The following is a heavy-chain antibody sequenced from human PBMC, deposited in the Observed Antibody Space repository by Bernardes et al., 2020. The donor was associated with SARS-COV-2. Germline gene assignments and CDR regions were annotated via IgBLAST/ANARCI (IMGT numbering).Heavy chain of an antibody. CDR1: GYTFTSYA. CDR3: ATSKNTAMVPSQFDY. V-gene: IGHV1-3*01. J-gene: IGHJ4*02. D-gene: IGHD5-18*01. CDR2: INAGNGNT. Sequence: ASVKVSCKASGYTFTSYAMHWVRQAPGQRLEWMGWINAGNGNTKYSQKFQGRVTITRDTSASTAYMELSSLRSEDTAVYYCATSKNTAMVPSQFDYWGQGTLVTVSS.